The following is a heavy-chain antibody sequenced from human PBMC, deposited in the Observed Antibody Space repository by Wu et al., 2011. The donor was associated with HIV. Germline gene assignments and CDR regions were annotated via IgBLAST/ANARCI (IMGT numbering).Heavy chain of an antibody. CDR3: ARDRRVVAGTGGADY. D-gene: IGHD6-19*01. V-gene: IGHV1-18*01. J-gene: IGHJ4*02. CDR2: ISAYNEDT. Sequence: QVQLVQSGAEVKKPGASVKVSCKASGYTFSSYGITWVRQAPGQGLEWMAWISAYNEDTNYAQKFQGRVTLTTDTSTNTAYMELRSLASDDTAVYYCARDRRVVAGTGGADYWGQGTLVIVSS. CDR1: GYTFSSYG.